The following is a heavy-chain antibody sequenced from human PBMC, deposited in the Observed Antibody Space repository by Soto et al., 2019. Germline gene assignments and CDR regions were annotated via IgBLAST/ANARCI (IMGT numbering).Heavy chain of an antibody. CDR2: ISYNGADT. J-gene: IGHJ5*02. CDR3: AIDRWDAHGAS. Sequence: PGGSLRLSCVFSGLIFRDHYMDWVRQAPGKGLDWVSRISYNGADTYYADSVKGRFTISRDNSKNTVHLQMNSLRTDDSAVYYCAIDRWDAHGASWGQGTLVTVSS. CDR1: GLIFRDHY. V-gene: IGHV3-23*01. D-gene: IGHD1-26*01.